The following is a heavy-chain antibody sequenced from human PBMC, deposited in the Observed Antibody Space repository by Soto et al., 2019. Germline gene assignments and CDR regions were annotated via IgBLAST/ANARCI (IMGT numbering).Heavy chain of an antibody. V-gene: IGHV5-51*01. CDR3: ARPGYYDSSGFFNFDH. CDR1: GYNFNTYW. Sequence: PGESLKISCKGSGYNFNTYWIGWVRQLPGKGLEWMGIIYPDDSDTRYSPSFQGQVTISADKSFTTVYLQWNSLKASDTAIYYCARPGYYDSSGFFNFDHWGQGTLVTVSS. D-gene: IGHD3-22*01. CDR2: IYPDDSDT. J-gene: IGHJ4*02.